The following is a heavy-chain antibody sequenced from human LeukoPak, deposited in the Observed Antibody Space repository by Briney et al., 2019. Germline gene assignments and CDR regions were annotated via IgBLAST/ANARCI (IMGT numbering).Heavy chain of an antibody. CDR3: ARGDGVRGVKAPFDY. J-gene: IGHJ4*02. CDR1: GFTFSSYP. CDR2: ISGSGGST. Sequence: GGSLRLSGAASGFTFSSYPMSWFRQAPGKGLEWSSPISGSGGSTYYADSVKGRFTISRDNSKNTLYLQMNSLRAEDTAVYYCARGDGVRGVKAPFDYWGQGTLVTVSS. D-gene: IGHD3-10*01. V-gene: IGHV3-23*01.